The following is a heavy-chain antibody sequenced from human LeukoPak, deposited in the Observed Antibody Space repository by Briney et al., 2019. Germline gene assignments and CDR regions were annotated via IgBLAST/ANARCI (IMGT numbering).Heavy chain of an antibody. V-gene: IGHV4-34*01. CDR2: INHSGST. CDR1: GGSFSGYY. Sequence: ETLSLTCAVYGGSFSGYYWSLIRQPPGKGLEWIGEINHSGSTNYNPSLKSRVTISVDTSKNQFSLKLSSVTAADTAVYYCARGSSGWYPDAFDIWGQGTMVTVSS. J-gene: IGHJ3*02. D-gene: IGHD6-19*01. CDR3: ARGSSGWYPDAFDI.